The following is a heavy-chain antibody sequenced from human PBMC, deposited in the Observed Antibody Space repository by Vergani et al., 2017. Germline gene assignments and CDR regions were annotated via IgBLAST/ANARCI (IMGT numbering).Heavy chain of an antibody. V-gene: IGHV4-38-2*02. J-gene: IGHJ4*02. CDR2: IYDSGDT. Sequence: QVQLKEGGIGLVKPSETLSLTCTVSGYSISSGYYWGWIRQPPGKGLEWIGSIYDSGDTKYNPSLKSRVTMSLDTSKNQFSLNLYSVTAADTAVYYCARGALWWLRQIDSWGQGTLVTVSS. CDR1: GYSISSGYY. D-gene: IGHD2-21*01. CDR3: ARGALWWLRQIDS.